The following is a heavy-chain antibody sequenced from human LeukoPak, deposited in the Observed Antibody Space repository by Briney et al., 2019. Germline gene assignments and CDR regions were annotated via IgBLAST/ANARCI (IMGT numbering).Heavy chain of an antibody. CDR3: ARGDGYCSGGSCMIFDY. Sequence: GESLKISCKASGYTFTNYGITWVRQASGQGIEWMGWISAYTGKTNSAQKLQGRVTMTTDTSTSTGYMELRSLRSDDTAVYYCARGDGYCSGGSCMIFDYWGQGTLVTVSS. V-gene: IGHV1-18*01. J-gene: IGHJ4*02. CDR1: GYTFTNYG. D-gene: IGHD2-15*01. CDR2: ISAYTGKT.